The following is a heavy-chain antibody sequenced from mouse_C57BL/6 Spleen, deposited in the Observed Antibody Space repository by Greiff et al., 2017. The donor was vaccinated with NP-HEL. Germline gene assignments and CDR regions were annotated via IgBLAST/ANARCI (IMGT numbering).Heavy chain of an antibody. J-gene: IGHJ1*03. D-gene: IGHD1-1*01. CDR1: GFTFSSYA. CDR3: TRDPVITTVVATDWYFDV. V-gene: IGHV5-9-1*02. Sequence: EVNVGESGEGLVKPGGSLKLSCAASGFTFSSYAMSWVRQTPEKRLEWVAYISSGGDYIYYADTVKGRFTISRDNARNTLYLQMSSLKSEDTAMYYCTRDPVITTVVATDWYFDVWGTGTTVTVSS. CDR2: ISSGGDYI.